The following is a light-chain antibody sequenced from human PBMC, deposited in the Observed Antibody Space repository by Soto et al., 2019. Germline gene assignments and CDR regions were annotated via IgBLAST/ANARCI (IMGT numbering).Light chain of an antibody. CDR3: RLYPTLRTLGV. CDR2: EVS. Sequence: QSALTQPASVSGSPGQSITISCTGTSSDVGGYNYVSWYQQHPGKAPKLMIYEVSNRPSGVFNRFSGSKSGNTASLTISGLQAEDEAEYFCRLYPTLRTLGVFGGGTKLTVL. CDR1: SSDVGGYNY. J-gene: IGLJ3*02. V-gene: IGLV2-14*01.